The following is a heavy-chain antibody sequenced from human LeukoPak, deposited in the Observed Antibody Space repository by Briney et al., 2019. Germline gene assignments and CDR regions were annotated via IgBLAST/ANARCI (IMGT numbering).Heavy chain of an antibody. D-gene: IGHD6-19*01. CDR3: AKSPLEGSGWYEYWFDP. Sequence: PGGSLRLSCAASGFTFSSYGMQWVRQAPGKGLEWVAVISYDGSNKYYADSVKGRFTISRDNSKNTLYLQMNSLRAEDTAVYYCAKSPLEGSGWYEYWFDPWGQGTLVTVSS. CDR2: ISYDGSNK. CDR1: GFTFSSYG. V-gene: IGHV3-30*18. J-gene: IGHJ5*02.